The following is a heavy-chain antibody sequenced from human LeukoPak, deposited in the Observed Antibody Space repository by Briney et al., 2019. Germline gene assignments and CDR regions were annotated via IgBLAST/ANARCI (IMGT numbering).Heavy chain of an antibody. V-gene: IGHV3-13*01. J-gene: IGHJ4*02. Sequence: GGSLRLSCAASGFTFSSHDMHWVRQPTGKGLEWVSVIGTAGNTYYADSVKGRFTISRENAKNSLYLQMDNLRAGVTAVYYCARSKSYSSGWTDFDYWGQGTLVTVSS. CDR3: ARSKSYSSGWTDFDY. D-gene: IGHD6-19*01. CDR2: IGTAGNT. CDR1: GFTFSSHD.